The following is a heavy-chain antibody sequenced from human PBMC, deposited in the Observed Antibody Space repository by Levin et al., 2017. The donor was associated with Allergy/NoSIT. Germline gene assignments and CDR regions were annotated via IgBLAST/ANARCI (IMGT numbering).Heavy chain of an antibody. CDR2: IKSKSDGETR. Sequence: PGGSLRLSCAASGFTFSNAWMSWVRQAPGKGLEWVGRIKSKSDGETRDYAAPVKGRFTISRDDSKNTLYLQMNSLKTEDTAVYYCSTAHPFIVGAIDNFDFWGQGTLVTVSS. D-gene: IGHD1-26*01. V-gene: IGHV3-15*01. CDR1: GFTFSNAW. CDR3: STAHPFIVGAIDNFDF. J-gene: IGHJ4*02.